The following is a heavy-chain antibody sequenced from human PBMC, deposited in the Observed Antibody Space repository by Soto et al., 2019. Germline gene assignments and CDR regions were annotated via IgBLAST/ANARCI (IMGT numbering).Heavy chain of an antibody. CDR2: IYYSGTT. CDR3: ARVCSGGNCFSVVDY. V-gene: IGHV4-30-4*01. CDR1: GGSISNDDYY. D-gene: IGHD2-15*01. J-gene: IGHJ4*02. Sequence: QVQLQESGPGLVKPSQTLSLTCTVSGGSISNDDYYWSWIRQPPGKGLEWIGYIYYSGTTYYNPSLKGRVTISVDTSKNQFSLKLNSVTAADTAVYYCARVCSGGNCFSVVDYWGQGTLVIVSS.